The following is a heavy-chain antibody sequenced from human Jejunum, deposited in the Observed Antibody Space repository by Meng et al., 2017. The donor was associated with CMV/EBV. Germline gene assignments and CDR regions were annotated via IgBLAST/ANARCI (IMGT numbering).Heavy chain of an antibody. V-gene: IGHV3-7*01. CDR1: RFTFSPYW. D-gene: IGHD3-16*01. Sequence: VASRFTFSPYWMSWVRQTPWKGLEWVANINQHGSEESYVGSVKGRFTISRDNAKNSLYLQMNSLRAEDTAVYYCARGGGNTRFDYWGQGTLVTVSS. CDR2: INQHGSEE. CDR3: ARGGGNTRFDY. J-gene: IGHJ4*02.